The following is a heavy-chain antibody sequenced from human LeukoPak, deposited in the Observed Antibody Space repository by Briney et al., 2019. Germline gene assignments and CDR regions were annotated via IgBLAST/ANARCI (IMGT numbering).Heavy chain of an antibody. CDR3: VKRVTTNYYYGMDV. J-gene: IGHJ6*02. Sequence: GGSLRLSCTASGFPFSSYAMSWVRQAPGKGLEWVSSISSTGGTTYYADPEKGLFTISRENSKNTLYLQMKSLRAEDTAIYYCVKRVTTNYYYGMDVWGQGTTVTVSS. CDR2: ISSTGGTT. D-gene: IGHD1-26*01. CDR1: GFPFSSYA. V-gene: IGHV3-23*01.